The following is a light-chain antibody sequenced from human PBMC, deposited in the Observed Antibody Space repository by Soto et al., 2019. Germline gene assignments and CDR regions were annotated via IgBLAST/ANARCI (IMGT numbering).Light chain of an antibody. CDR2: GAS. J-gene: IGKJ4*01. V-gene: IGKV3-20*01. CDR3: QQYGTSST. CDR1: QSASSTY. Sequence: EIVLTQSPGTLSLSPGERATLSCRASQSASSTYLAWYQQKAGQAPRLLIYGASSRATGIPDRFSGSASGTEFTLTISRLEPEDFAVYYCQQYGTSSTFGGGTKVDIK.